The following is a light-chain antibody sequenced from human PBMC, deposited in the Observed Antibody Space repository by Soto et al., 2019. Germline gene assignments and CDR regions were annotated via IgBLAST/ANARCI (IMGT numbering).Light chain of an antibody. Sequence: DIQMTQSPSSLSASVGDRVTITCRASQTIIRYLNWYQQKPGTAPKLLIYATFSLQSGAPSRFSGRGSGRGVSLIISDRQPEEVGTYYWPQSYSILFTFGRGTKVAIK. V-gene: IGKV1-39*01. CDR3: PQSYSILFT. J-gene: IGKJ3*01. CDR2: ATF. CDR1: QTIIRY.